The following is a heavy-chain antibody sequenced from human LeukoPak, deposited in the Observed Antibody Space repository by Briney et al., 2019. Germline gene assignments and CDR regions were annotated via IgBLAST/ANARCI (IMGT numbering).Heavy chain of an antibody. CDR1: GFTFDDYA. D-gene: IGHD4-17*01. V-gene: IGHV3-9*01. Sequence: GRSLRLSCAASGFTFDDYAMHWVRHAPGKGLEWVSGISWNSGSIGYADSVKGRFTISRDNAKNTLYLQMNSLRAEDTALYYCAKDSSSLDYGGAPFDYWGQGTLVTVSS. J-gene: IGHJ4*02. CDR2: ISWNSGSI. CDR3: AKDSSSLDYGGAPFDY.